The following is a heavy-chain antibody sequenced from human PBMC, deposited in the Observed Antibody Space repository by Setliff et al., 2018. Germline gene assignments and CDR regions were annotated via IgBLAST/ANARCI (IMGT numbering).Heavy chain of an antibody. D-gene: IGHD6-19*01. J-gene: IGHJ3*01. CDR2: INNYSFKT. V-gene: IGHV1-18*01. Sequence: ASVKVSCKTSGYTFTNYGITWVRQAPGQGLEWMGWINNYSFKTNYPQKFLGRVTVTTDTSTGTAYMELGSLTSDDTAIYYCARDGVAGLPVDWGQGTMVTVSS. CDR1: GYTFTNYG. CDR3: ARDGVAGLPVD.